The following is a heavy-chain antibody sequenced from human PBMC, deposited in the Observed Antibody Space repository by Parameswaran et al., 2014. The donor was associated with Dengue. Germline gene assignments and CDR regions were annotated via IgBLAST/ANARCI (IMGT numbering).Heavy chain of an antibody. CDR2: IWYDGSND. V-gene: IGHV3-33*01. Sequence: GSRLKISCVASGFIFGDYAMYWVRQAPGKGPEWVAVIWYDGSNDYYADSVKGRFTISRDNSKNTLFLQMNSLRAEDTAVYYCASGESYGGHDGFDIWGQGTMVTVSS. CDR1: GFIFGDYA. CDR3: ASGESYGGHDGFDI. J-gene: IGHJ3*02. D-gene: IGHD3-10*01.